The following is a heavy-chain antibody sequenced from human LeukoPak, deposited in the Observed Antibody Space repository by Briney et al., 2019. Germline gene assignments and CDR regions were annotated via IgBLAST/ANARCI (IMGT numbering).Heavy chain of an antibody. J-gene: IGHJ5*02. Sequence: SETLSLTCTVSGGSTSSGDYYWSWIRQPPGKGLEWIGYIYYSGSTYYNPSLKSRVTISVDTSKNQFSLKLSSVTAADTAVYYCARDRITMVRGVIITGVFDPWGQGTLVTVSS. CDR2: IYYSGST. V-gene: IGHV4-30-4*08. CDR1: GGSTSSGDYY. CDR3: ARDRITMVRGVIITGVFDP. D-gene: IGHD3-10*01.